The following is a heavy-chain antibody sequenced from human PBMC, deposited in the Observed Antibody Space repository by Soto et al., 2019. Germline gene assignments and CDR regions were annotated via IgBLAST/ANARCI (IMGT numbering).Heavy chain of an antibody. D-gene: IGHD3-22*01. Sequence: SETLSLTCAVSGGSISSSNWWSWVRQPPGKGLEWIGEIYHSGSTNYNPSLKSRVTISVDKSKNQFSLKLSSVTAADTAVYYCARTTDSSGYYYTFMDYWGQGTLVTVSS. CDR1: GGSISSSNW. CDR2: IYHSGST. J-gene: IGHJ4*02. V-gene: IGHV4-4*02. CDR3: ARTTDSSGYYYTFMDY.